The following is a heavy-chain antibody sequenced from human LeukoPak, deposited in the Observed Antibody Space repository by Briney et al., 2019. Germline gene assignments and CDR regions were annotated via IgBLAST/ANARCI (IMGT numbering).Heavy chain of an antibody. Sequence: ASVKVSRKASGYTFTGYYMHWVRQAPGQGLEWMGWINPNSGGTNYAQKFQGRVTMTRDTSISTAYMELSRLRSDDTAVYYCARGGIVVVVAAYDTWGQGTLVTVSS. CDR1: GYTFTGYY. CDR2: INPNSGGT. V-gene: IGHV1-2*02. J-gene: IGHJ5*02. D-gene: IGHD2-15*01. CDR3: ARGGIVVVVAAYDT.